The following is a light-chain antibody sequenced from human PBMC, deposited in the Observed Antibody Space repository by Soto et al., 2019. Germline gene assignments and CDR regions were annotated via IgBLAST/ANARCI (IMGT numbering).Light chain of an antibody. V-gene: IGKV3-15*01. CDR1: QSIRSS. Sequence: EVVLTQSPATLSVSPGERATLSCRASQSIRSSLAWYQQKPGQAPRLLIYEASTRATGVPARLSGSGSGTDFTLTISSLQSEDFAVYYCQQYNNWPPYTFGQGTNLEIK. CDR3: QQYNNWPPYT. J-gene: IGKJ2*01. CDR2: EAS.